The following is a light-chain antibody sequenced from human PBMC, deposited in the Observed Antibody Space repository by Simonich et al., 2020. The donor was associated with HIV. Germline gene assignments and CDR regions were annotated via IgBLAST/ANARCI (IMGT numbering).Light chain of an antibody. CDR2: WAS. CDR3: PLT. V-gene: IGKV4-1*01. CDR1: QSVLYSSNNKNY. J-gene: IGKJ4*01. Sequence: DIVMTQSPDSLAVSLGERATINCKSSQSVLYSSNNKNYLAWFQQKPGQPPKFLIYWASTRESGVPDRFRGSGSGTDFTLTISSLQAEDVAVYSTPLTFGGGTKVEIK.